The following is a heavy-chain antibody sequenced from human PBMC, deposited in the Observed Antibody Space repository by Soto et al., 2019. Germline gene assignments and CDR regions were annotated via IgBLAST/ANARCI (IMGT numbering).Heavy chain of an antibody. CDR1: GFTFSSYG. Sequence: QVQLVESGGGVVQPGRSLRLSCAASGFTFSSYGMHWVRQAPGKGLEWVAVIWYDGSNKYYADSVKGRFTISRDNSKNTLYLQMNSLRAEDTAVYYCARDQTFQTTVTTFDYWGQGTLVTVSS. D-gene: IGHD4-17*01. CDR3: ARDQTFQTTVTTFDY. CDR2: IWYDGSNK. V-gene: IGHV3-33*01. J-gene: IGHJ4*02.